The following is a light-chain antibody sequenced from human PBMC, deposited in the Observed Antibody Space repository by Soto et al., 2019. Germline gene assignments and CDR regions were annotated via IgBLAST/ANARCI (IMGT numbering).Light chain of an antibody. J-gene: IGKJ2*01. CDR1: QSVAKY. CDR2: GAS. CDR3: QQRSDWPPYT. V-gene: IGKV3-11*01. Sequence: EIVLTQSPATLSLSPGERATLSCRASQSVAKYLAWYQQKPGQAPRLLIYGASNRATGIPARFSGSGSGTDFTLTISSLEPEDFAVYYCQQRSDWPPYTFGQGTKVDIK.